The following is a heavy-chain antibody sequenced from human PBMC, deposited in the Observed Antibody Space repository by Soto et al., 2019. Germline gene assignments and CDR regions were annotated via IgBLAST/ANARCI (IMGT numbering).Heavy chain of an antibody. Sequence: QVQLQESGPGLVKPSQTLSLTCTVSGVSMSSGGYYWTWIRQHPGKGLEWIGYTYYSGSTYYKPSLKSRLTISVDTSKNQFSLRLSSVTAADTAVYYCAREEAAAFDIWGQGTMVTVSS. CDR1: GVSMSSGGYY. CDR2: TYYSGST. CDR3: AREEAAAFDI. D-gene: IGHD6-25*01. J-gene: IGHJ3*02. V-gene: IGHV4-31*03.